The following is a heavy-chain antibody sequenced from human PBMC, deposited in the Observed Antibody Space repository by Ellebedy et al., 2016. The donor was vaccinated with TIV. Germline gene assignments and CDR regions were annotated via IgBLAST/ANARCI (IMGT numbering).Heavy chain of an antibody. D-gene: IGHD1-26*01. J-gene: IGHJ4*02. Sequence: SETLSLTXAVYGGSFSGYYWSWIRQPPGKGLEWIGEINHSGSTNYNPSLKSRVTISVDTSKNQFSLKLSSVTAADTAVYYCARGRYSGSYGYWGQGTLVTVSS. CDR2: INHSGST. V-gene: IGHV4-34*01. CDR3: ARGRYSGSYGY. CDR1: GGSFSGYY.